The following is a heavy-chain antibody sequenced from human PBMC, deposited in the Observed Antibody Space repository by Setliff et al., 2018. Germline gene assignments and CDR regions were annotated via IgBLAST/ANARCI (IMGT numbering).Heavy chain of an antibody. D-gene: IGHD3-22*01. V-gene: IGHV3-48*01. J-gene: IGHJ6*03. CDR2: ISTSSSTI. Sequence: GGSLRLSCVASGFTFSSHGMTWVRLAPGKGLEWISYISTSSSTIYNVDSVKGRFTISRDNANHSLYLQMNSLRAEDTAVYYCARLALTGYDSSGYYYALDYYYYMDVWGKGTTVTVSS. CDR3: ARLALTGYDSSGYYYALDYYYYMDV. CDR1: GFTFSSHG.